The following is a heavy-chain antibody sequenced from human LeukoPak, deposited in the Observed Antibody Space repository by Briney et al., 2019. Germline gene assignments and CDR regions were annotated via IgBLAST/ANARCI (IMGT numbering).Heavy chain of an antibody. CDR3: ARSLQTVRGTYDY. D-gene: IGHD3-10*01. CDR2: ISSSGSTI. CDR1: GFTFSSYE. J-gene: IGHJ4*02. V-gene: IGHV3-48*03. Sequence: GGSLRLFCAASGFTFSSYEMNWVRQAPGKGLEWVSYISSSGSTIYYADSVKGRFTISRDNAKNSLYLQMNSLRAEDTAVYYCARSLQTVRGTYDYWGQGTLVTVSS.